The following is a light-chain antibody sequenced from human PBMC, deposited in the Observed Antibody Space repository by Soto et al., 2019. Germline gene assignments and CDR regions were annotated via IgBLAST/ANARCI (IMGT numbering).Light chain of an antibody. CDR2: AAS. J-gene: IGKJ4*01. CDR1: QGISNH. CDR3: QQYDNAPLT. V-gene: IGKV1-27*01. Sequence: DIPMTQSPSSLSASVGDRVTITCRASQGISNHLAGYQQKPGKITKLLIYAASTLPSGVPSRFSGSWSGTDFTLAISSLQPEDGGSYYCQQYDNAPLTSGGGNKVETK.